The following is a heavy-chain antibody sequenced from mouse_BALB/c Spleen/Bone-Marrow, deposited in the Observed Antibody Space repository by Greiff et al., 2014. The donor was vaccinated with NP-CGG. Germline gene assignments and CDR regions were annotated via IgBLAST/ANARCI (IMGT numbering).Heavy chain of an antibody. J-gene: IGHJ2*01. CDR3: GRSNAISTATDY. D-gene: IGHD1-2*01. V-gene: IGHV1-85*01. CDR1: GFTFTNYD. CDR2: IFPGNGST. Sequence: QVQLQQSGADLVKPGASVKLSCKASGFTFTNYDINWVRQTPEQGLEWIGWIFPGNGSTNYNEKFKGKATLTTDKSSSTAYMQLSRLTSEDSAVYYCGRSNAISTATDYWGQGTTLTVSS.